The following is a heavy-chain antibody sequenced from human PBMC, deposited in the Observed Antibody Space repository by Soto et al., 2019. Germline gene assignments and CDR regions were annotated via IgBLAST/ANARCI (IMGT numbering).Heavy chain of an antibody. CDR1: GDSISSYY. D-gene: IGHD3-22*01. CDR3: ALRSMAVVPEY. CDR2: LYYGRRA. Sequence: QVQLQESGPGLVKPSETLSLTCAVSGDSISSYYCMWIRQPPGKGLESIGYLYYGRRANYNPSLTSRVTLSVYTSTNQCPLSLSSMPAADTAVYYCALRSMAVVPEYWGQGTLVTVSS. V-gene: IGHV4-59*01. J-gene: IGHJ4*02.